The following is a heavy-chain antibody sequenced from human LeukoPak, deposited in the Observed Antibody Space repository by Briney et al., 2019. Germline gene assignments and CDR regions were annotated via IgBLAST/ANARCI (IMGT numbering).Heavy chain of an antibody. Sequence: PRGSLRLSCTASEFTFSSYWMHWVRQPPGKGLVWVSRINSDGSSTSYADAVKGRFTISRDNAKNTLYLRMNSLRAEDTAVYYCARGGLTGTTIPYFDYWGQGTLVTVSS. CDR1: EFTFSSYW. CDR3: ARGGLTGTTIPYFDY. D-gene: IGHD1-7*01. CDR2: INSDGSST. V-gene: IGHV3-74*01. J-gene: IGHJ4*02.